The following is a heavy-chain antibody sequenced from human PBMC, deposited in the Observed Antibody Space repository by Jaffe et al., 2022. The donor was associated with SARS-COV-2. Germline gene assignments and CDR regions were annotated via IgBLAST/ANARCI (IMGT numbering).Heavy chain of an antibody. CDR3: AKDHEYQLLRGFFDY. D-gene: IGHD2-2*01. CDR2: ISGSGGST. V-gene: IGHV3-23*01. J-gene: IGHJ4*02. Sequence: EVQLLESGGNLVQPGGSLRLSCAASGFTFSGYAMSWVRQAPGKGLEWVSGISGSGGSTYYADSVKGRFTISRDNSKNTLYLQMNSLRAEDTALYYCAKDHEYQLLRGFFDYWGQGTLVTVSS. CDR1: GFTFSGYA.